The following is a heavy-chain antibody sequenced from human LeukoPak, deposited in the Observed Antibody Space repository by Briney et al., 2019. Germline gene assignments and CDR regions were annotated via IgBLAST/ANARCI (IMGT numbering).Heavy chain of an antibody. J-gene: IGHJ4*02. CDR2: ISSRSSYI. CDR3: ARAGYCSGGSCYHDFDY. D-gene: IGHD2-15*01. V-gene: IGHV3-21*01. CDR1: GFTFSSYS. Sequence: KPGGSLRLSCAASGFTFSSYSMNWVRQAPGKGREWVSSISSRSSYIYYADSVKGRFTISRDNAKNSLYLQMNSLRAEDTAVYYCARAGYCSGGSCYHDFDYWGQGTLVTVSS.